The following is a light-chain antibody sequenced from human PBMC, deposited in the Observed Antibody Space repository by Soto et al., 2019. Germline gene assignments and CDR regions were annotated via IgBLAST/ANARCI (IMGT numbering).Light chain of an antibody. CDR1: QSVSSSS. CDR2: GAS. J-gene: IGKJ1*01. CDR3: QHYGSGPGT. V-gene: IGKV3-20*01. Sequence: EIVLTQSPGTLSLSPGERATLSCRASQSVSSSSLGWYQQKPGQAPRLLIHGASIRATGIPDRFSGSGSGTDFTLTISRLEPEDFAVSYFQHYGSGPGTFGQGTKVEIK.